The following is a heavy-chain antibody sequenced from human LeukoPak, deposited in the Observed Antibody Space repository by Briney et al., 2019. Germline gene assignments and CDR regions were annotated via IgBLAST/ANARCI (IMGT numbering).Heavy chain of an antibody. CDR3: AKRYCSSTTCYDDRGAFDY. D-gene: IGHD2-2*01. V-gene: IGHV4-34*01. CDR1: GGSFGGYY. J-gene: IGHJ4*02. CDR2: INDSGSS. Sequence: SETLSLTCAVYGGSFGGYYWSWIRQPPGKGLEWIGEINDSGSSNYIPSLKSRVTISVDTSKNQFSLKLSSVTAADTAVYYCAKRYCSSTTCYDDRGAFDYWGQGTLVTVSS.